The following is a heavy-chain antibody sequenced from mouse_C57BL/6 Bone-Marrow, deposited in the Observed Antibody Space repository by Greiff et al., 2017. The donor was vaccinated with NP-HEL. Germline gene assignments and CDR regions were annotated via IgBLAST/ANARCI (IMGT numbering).Heavy chain of an antibody. CDR3: ARQGVYYYGSRGGSWFAY. CDR2: ISNGGGST. V-gene: IGHV5-12*01. D-gene: IGHD1-1*01. CDR1: GFTFSDYY. J-gene: IGHJ3*01. Sequence: DVKLVESGGGLVQPGGSLKLSCAASGFTFSDYYMYWVRQTPEKRLEWVAYISNGGGSTYYPDTVKGRFTISRDNAKNTLYLQMSRLKSEDTAMYYCARQGVYYYGSRGGSWFAYWGQGTLVTVSA.